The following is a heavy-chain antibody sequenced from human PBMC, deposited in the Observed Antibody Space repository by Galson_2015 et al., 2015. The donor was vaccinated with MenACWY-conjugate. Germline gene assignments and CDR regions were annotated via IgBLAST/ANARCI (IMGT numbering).Heavy chain of an antibody. CDR2: IHSDGSSK. V-gene: IGHV3-74*01. CDR1: GFTFTTYW. J-gene: IGHJ4*02. CDR3: ARTGGCPPRGADY. Sequence: SLRLSCAASGFTFTTYWMHWVRQVPGKGLEWVSRIHSDGSSKNYADSVKGRFTISRDNAKNTLYLEMNSLRAEDTAVYYCARTGGCPPRGADYCGQATLITVSS. D-gene: IGHD1-26*01.